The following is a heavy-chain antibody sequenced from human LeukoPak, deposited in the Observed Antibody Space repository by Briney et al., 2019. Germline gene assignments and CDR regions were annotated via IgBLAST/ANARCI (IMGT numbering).Heavy chain of an antibody. J-gene: IGHJ3*02. CDR2: ISYDGSNK. CDR1: GFTFSSYA. Sequence: GGSLRLSCAASGFTFSSYAMHWVRQAPGKGLEWVAVISYDGSNKYYADSVKGRFTISRDNSKNTLYLQMNSLRVEDTAVYYCAKSVSGQPVAFDIWGQGTMVTVSS. D-gene: IGHD3-10*01. CDR3: AKSVSGQPVAFDI. V-gene: IGHV3-30-3*02.